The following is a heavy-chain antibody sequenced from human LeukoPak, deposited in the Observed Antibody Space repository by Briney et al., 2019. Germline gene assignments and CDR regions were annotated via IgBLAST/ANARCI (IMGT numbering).Heavy chain of an antibody. Sequence: GASVKVSCKASGSTFSSYAISWVRQAPGQGLEWMGGIIPIFGTANYAQKFQGRVTITTDESTSTAYMELSSLRSEDTAVYYCARPKFPSMGRDGYNLDYWGQGTLVTVSS. V-gene: IGHV1-69*05. D-gene: IGHD5-24*01. CDR1: GSTFSSYA. CDR3: ARPKFPSMGRDGYNLDY. J-gene: IGHJ4*02. CDR2: IIPIFGTA.